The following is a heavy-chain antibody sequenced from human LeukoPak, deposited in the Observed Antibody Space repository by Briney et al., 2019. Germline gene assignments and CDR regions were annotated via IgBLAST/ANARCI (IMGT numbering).Heavy chain of an antibody. CDR2: ISSSGSSI. CDR3: ATYRQVLLPFES. D-gene: IGHD5-18*01. V-gene: IGHV3-11*01. CDR1: GFNFNDYY. J-gene: IGHJ4*02. Sequence: GGSLRLSCTASGFNFNDYYMSWIRQAPGKGLEWISYISSSGSSIDYADSVKGRFTISRDNAKNSLYLQMNSLRAEDTAIYYCATYRQVLLPFESWGQGTLVTVSS.